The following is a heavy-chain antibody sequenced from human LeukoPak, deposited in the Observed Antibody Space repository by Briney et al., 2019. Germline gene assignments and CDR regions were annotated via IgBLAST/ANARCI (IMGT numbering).Heavy chain of an antibody. J-gene: IGHJ4*02. CDR1: GYTFTRYD. CDR3: ARGECMYGHDIDY. V-gene: IGHV1-8*01. Sequence: ASVKVSCKASGYTFTRYDINWVRQVSGQGLEWMGWMNPDNGNTGYAQKFQGRITMTSHNSISTFFMELSSLTYEDTAVYFCARGECMYGHDIDYWGQGTLVTVSS. D-gene: IGHD2-8*01. CDR2: MNPDNGNT.